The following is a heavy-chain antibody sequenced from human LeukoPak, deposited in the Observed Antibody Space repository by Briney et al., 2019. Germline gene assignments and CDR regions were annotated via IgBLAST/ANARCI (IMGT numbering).Heavy chain of an antibody. CDR3: ARLPAAIAHFDY. V-gene: IGHV4-38-2*01. CDR2: IYHSGST. D-gene: IGHD2-2*01. Sequence: SETLSLTCAVSGYSISSGYYWGWIRPPPGKGLEWIGSIYHSGSTYYNPSLKSRVTISVDTSKNQFSLKLSSVTAADTAVYYCARLPAAIAHFDYWGQGTLVTVSS. J-gene: IGHJ4*02. CDR1: GYSISSGYY.